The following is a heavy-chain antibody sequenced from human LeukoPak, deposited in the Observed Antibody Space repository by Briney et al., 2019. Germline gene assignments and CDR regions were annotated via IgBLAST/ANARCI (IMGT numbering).Heavy chain of an antibody. CDR1: GYGFTGYY. J-gene: IGHJ6*03. D-gene: IGHD3/OR15-3a*01. V-gene: IGHV1-2*02. CDR2: INPHSGGT. CDR3: AKGTESYYSFYYMDV. Sequence: ASVTVSFTTSGYGFTGYYIQWVRQAPGQGLEWMGWINPHSGGTNYAQKLGRGTMTRDTSISTAYMELIRLTSDDTAVYYCAKGTESYYSFYYMDVWGQMVTVTFSS.